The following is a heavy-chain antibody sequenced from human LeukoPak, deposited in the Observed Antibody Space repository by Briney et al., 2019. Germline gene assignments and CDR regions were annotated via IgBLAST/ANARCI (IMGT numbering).Heavy chain of an antibody. V-gene: IGHV3-30*18. Sequence: GGSLRLSCAASGFTFSSYGIHWVRQAPGKGLEWVAIISYDGGNKYYADSVKGRFTISRDNSKNTLYLQMNSLRAEDTAMYYCAKDGIVVSYFDYWGQGTLVTVSS. J-gene: IGHJ4*02. CDR3: AKDGIVVSYFDY. CDR2: ISYDGGNK. CDR1: GFTFSSYG. D-gene: IGHD3-22*01.